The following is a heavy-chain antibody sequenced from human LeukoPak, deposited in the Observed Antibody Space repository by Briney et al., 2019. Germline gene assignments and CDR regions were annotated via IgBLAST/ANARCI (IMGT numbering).Heavy chain of an antibody. J-gene: IGHJ4*02. Sequence: ASVKVSCKASGYTFSTFGISWVRQAPGQGLEWMGWISAYNGNTNYAQKLQGRVTMTTDTSTSTAYMELRSLRSDDTAVYYCARDRAARPWNFDYWGQGTLVTVSS. CDR2: ISAYNGNT. CDR3: ARDRAARPWNFDY. D-gene: IGHD6-6*01. CDR1: GYTFSTFG. V-gene: IGHV1-18*01.